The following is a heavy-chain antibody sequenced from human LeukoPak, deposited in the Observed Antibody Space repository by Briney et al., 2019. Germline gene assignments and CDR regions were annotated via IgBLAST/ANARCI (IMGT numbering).Heavy chain of an antibody. J-gene: IGHJ4*02. V-gene: IGHV3-23*01. CDR1: GFNFNIYA. CDR3: AKDPIAAASID. Sequence: GGSLRLSCVVSGFNFNIYAMRWVRQAPGKGPEWVSSISGGGGSTYYADSVKDRFTISRDNSKNTLSLQMNSLRAEDTAVYYCAKDPIAAASIDWGQGTLVTVSS. D-gene: IGHD6-13*01. CDR2: ISGGGGST.